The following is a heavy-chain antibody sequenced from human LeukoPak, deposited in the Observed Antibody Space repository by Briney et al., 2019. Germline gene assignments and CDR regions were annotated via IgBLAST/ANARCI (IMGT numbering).Heavy chain of an antibody. Sequence: GGSLRLSCAASGFTFNSYAMHWVRQTRGKGLEGVAVISYDGSNKLYADSVKGRFTISRDSSKNTLYLQMNSLRAEDTALYYCARDISWGSTIDYWGQGTLVTVSS. J-gene: IGHJ4*02. D-gene: IGHD3-16*01. CDR2: ISYDGSNK. CDR1: GFTFNSYA. CDR3: ARDISWGSTIDY. V-gene: IGHV3-30-3*01.